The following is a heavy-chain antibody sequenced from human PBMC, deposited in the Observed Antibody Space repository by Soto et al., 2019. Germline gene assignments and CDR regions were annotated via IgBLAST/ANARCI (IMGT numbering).Heavy chain of an antibody. Sequence: PSETLSLTCTVSGGSISTYYWNWIRQSAGKGLEWIGRVYISGSTNYHPSLKSRVAMSVDTSNNQFSLKVTSVTAADTAVYHCARGGRDGFDIWGQGTMVTVSS. CDR3: ARGGRDGFDI. V-gene: IGHV4-4*07. J-gene: IGHJ3*02. CDR1: GGSISTYY. CDR2: VYISGST.